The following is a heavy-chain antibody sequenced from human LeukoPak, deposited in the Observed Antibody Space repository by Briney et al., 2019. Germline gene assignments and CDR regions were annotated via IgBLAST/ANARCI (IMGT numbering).Heavy chain of an antibody. CDR3: AKDLLLWFGEFPGYFDY. CDR2: MLYDGRNE. D-gene: IGHD3-10*01. CDR1: GFSFSSYA. Sequence: GGSLRLSCAASGFSFSSYAMHWVRQAPGKGLEWVAVMLYDGRNEYYADSVKGRFTISRDNSKSTLYLQMNSLRAEDTAVYYCAKDLLLWFGEFPGYFDYWGQGTLVTVSS. V-gene: IGHV3-33*06. J-gene: IGHJ4*02.